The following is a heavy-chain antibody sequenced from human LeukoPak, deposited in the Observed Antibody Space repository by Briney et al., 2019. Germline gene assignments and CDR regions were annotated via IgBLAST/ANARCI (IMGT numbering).Heavy chain of an antibody. V-gene: IGHV3-64D*06. D-gene: IGHD6-19*01. CDR3: VKGSAVAGFEY. Sequence: GGSLRLSCSASGFSLSSYGMHWVRQAPGKGREYVSAISSNGGSTYYADSVKGRVTISRDNSKNTLYLQMSSLRAEDTAVYYCVKGSAVAGFEYWGQGTLVTVSS. J-gene: IGHJ4*02. CDR2: ISSNGGST. CDR1: GFSLSSYG.